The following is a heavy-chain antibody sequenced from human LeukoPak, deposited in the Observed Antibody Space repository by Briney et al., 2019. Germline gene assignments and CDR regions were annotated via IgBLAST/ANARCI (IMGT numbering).Heavy chain of an antibody. Sequence: GGSLRLSCAASGFTFSSYWMHWARQAPGKGLVWVSRINSDGSSTSYADSVKGRFTISRDNAKNTLYLQMNSLRAEDTAVYYCARYRITIFGPPGWFDPWGQGTLVTVSS. CDR3: ARYRITIFGPPGWFDP. CDR2: INSDGSST. V-gene: IGHV3-74*01. CDR1: GFTFSSYW. J-gene: IGHJ5*02. D-gene: IGHD3-3*01.